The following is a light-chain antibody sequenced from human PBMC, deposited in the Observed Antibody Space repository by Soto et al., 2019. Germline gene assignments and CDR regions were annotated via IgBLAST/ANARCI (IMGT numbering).Light chain of an antibody. CDR3: SSHAGSINVA. V-gene: IGLV2-8*01. CDR1: SSDVGGYNY. Sequence: QSVLTQPPSASGSPGQSVTISCTGSSSDVGGYNYVSWYQQHPGKAPKLIIYEVYKRPSGVPDRFSGSKSDNTASLTVSGLQAEDEADYYRSSHAGSINVAFGGGTKLTVL. J-gene: IGLJ2*01. CDR2: EVY.